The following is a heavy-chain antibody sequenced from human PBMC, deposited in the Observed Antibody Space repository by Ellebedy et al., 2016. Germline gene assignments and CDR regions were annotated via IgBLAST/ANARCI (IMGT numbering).Heavy chain of an antibody. Sequence: SVKVSXXASGYTFTSYYMHWVRQAPGQGPEWMGGIIPIFGTANYAQKFQGRVTITADESTSTAYMELSSLRSEDTAVYYCARGGPDCSSTSCSLIWGQGTMVTVSS. CDR2: IIPIFGTA. CDR3: ARGGPDCSSTSCSLI. J-gene: IGHJ3*02. D-gene: IGHD2-2*01. V-gene: IGHV1-69*13. CDR1: GYTFTSYY.